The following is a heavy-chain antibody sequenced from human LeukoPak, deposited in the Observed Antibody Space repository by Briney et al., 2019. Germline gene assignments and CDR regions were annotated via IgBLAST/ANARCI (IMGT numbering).Heavy chain of an antibody. CDR3: ARDGRQRYCSSTSCYNS. CDR2: IKQDGSEK. CDR1: GFTFSNYW. D-gene: IGHD2-2*02. J-gene: IGHJ3*02. V-gene: IGHV3-7*01. Sequence: GGSLRLSCAASGFTFSNYWMSWVRQAPGKGLEWVANIKQDGSEKYYVDSVKGRFTISRDNAKNSLYLQMNSLRAEDTAVYYCARDGRQRYCSSTSCYNSWGQGTMVTVSS.